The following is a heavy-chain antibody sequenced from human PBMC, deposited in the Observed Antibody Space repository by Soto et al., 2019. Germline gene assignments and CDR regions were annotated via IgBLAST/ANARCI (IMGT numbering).Heavy chain of an antibody. D-gene: IGHD3-16*01. Sequence: HLQLQESGPGLVKPSETLSLTCTVSGDSFSSTSYYWGWIRQPPGKGLEWVGTIYFYGGTFYNPSLMGRVTISVDMSKKQFSLSLSSVTAADTAVYFCARHSGGGFDSWGQGTLVADSS. J-gene: IGHJ4*02. CDR3: ARHSGGGFDS. V-gene: IGHV4-39*01. CDR2: IYFYGGT. CDR1: GDSFSSTSYY.